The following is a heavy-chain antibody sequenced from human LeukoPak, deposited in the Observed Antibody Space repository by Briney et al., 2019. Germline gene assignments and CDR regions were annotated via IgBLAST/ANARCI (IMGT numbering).Heavy chain of an antibody. CDR3: AELGITMIGGV. CDR1: GFTFDDYA. J-gene: IGHJ6*04. D-gene: IGHD3-10*02. Sequence: GGSLRLSCAASGFTFDDYAMHWVRQAPGKGREWVSGISWNSGSIGYADSVKGRFTISRDNAKNSLYLQMNSLRAEDTAVYYCAELGITMIGGVWGKGTTVTISS. V-gene: IGHV3-9*01. CDR2: ISWNSGSI.